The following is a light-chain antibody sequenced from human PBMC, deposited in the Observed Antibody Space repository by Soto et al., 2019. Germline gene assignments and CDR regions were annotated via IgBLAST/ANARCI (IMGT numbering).Light chain of an antibody. J-gene: IGKJ1*01. CDR1: QSVSSSS. CDR2: DAS. Sequence: EIVLTQSPGTLSLSPGERATLPCRASQSVSSSSLAWYQQKRGQAPRLLIHDASSRATGIPDRFSGSGSGTDFTLTISRLEPEDFAVYYCQQYGGSPRTFGQGTKVEVK. CDR3: QQYGGSPRT. V-gene: IGKV3-20*01.